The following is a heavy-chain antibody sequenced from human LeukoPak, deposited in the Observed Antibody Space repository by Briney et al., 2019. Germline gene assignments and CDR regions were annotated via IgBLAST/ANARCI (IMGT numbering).Heavy chain of an antibody. Sequence: SETLSLTCTVSGASISSGYWSWIRQPPGMGLDHIGYISTSGNTNYNPSLKSRATMSVDTSKNQFSLRLTSVTAADTAVYYCARHHGASLDYWGQGTLVTVSS. V-gene: IGHV4-4*09. J-gene: IGHJ4*02. D-gene: IGHD3-16*01. CDR3: ARHHGASLDY. CDR1: GASISSGY. CDR2: ISTSGNT.